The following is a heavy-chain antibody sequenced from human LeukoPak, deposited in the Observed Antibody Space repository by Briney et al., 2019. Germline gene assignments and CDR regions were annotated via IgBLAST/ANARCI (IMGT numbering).Heavy chain of an antibody. CDR2: IYTSGST. Sequence: SETLSLTCTVSGGSISCGNYYWSWIRQPAWKGLEWIGHIYTSGSTNYNPSLKSRVTISVDTSKNQFSLKLSSLTAADTAVYYCAREGYDSLWGQGTLVTVSS. CDR3: AREGYDSL. CDR1: GGSISCGNYY. V-gene: IGHV4-61*09. J-gene: IGHJ4*02. D-gene: IGHD5-12*01.